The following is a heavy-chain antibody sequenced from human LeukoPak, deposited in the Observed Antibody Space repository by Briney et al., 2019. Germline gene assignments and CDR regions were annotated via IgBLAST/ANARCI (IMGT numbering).Heavy chain of an antibody. CDR3: ARDSGDYDAFWDS. V-gene: IGHV3-33*01. CDR1: GFTLSSYG. D-gene: IGHD4-17*01. Sequence: GRSLRLSCAASGFTLSSYGMHWVRQAPGKGLEWVALIWYDGSKKYYRDSVKGRFTISRDNSKNTLVLQMNSLRAEDTAVFYCARDSGDYDAFWDSWGQGTLVTVSS. CDR2: IWYDGSKK. J-gene: IGHJ4*02.